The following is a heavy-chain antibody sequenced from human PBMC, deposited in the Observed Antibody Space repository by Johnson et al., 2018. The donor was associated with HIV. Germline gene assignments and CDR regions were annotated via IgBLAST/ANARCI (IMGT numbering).Heavy chain of an antibody. CDR1: GFTVSSNY. CDR2: ISGSGGST. V-gene: IGHV3-23*04. J-gene: IGHJ3*02. D-gene: IGHD1-26*01. CDR3: AKDVGMGATYINVRCAFDI. Sequence: VQLVESGGGLIQPGGSLRLSCAASGFTVSSNYMSWVRQAPGKGLAWVSAISGSGGSTYYADSVKGRFTLSRDNSKNTLYLQMNSLRAEDTAVYYCAKDVGMGATYINVRCAFDIWGPGTMVTVSS.